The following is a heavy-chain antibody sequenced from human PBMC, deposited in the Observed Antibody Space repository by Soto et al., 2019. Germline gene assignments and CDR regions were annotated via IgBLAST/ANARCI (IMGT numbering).Heavy chain of an antibody. Sequence: QVQLVQSGAEVKKPGSSVKVSCKASGDTFYTYTFNWVRQAPGQGLEWMGRFVPMLDSANNAQTFQGRVNITADKSTSTVYMELSSLSPEDTAVYHCARSYCGGDCYWDSFDYWGQGTLVAVSS. J-gene: IGHJ4*02. CDR1: GDTFYTYT. D-gene: IGHD2-21*02. V-gene: IGHV1-69*08. CDR3: ARSYCGGDCYWDSFDY. CDR2: FVPMLDSA.